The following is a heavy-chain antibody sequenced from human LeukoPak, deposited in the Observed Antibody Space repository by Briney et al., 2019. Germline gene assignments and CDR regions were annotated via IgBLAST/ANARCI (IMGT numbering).Heavy chain of an antibody. CDR2: MNPNSGNT. Sequence: ASVKVSCKASGYTFTSYDINWVRQATGQGLEWMGWMNPNSGNTGYAQKFQGRVTITRNTSISTAYMELSSLRSEDTAVYYCARDYHDRAFDIWGQGTMVTVSS. J-gene: IGHJ3*02. CDR1: GYTFTSYD. V-gene: IGHV1-8*03. CDR3: ARDYHDRAFDI. D-gene: IGHD3-22*01.